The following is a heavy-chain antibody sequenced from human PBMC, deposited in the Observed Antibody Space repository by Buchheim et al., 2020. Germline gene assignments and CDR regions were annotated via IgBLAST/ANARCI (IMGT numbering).Heavy chain of an antibody. Sequence: QVQVVQSGAAVKKPGASVKVSCKASGYTFTTYDLHWVYQAPGQRLEYLGWINTGNGNPEFSQKFRGRVTITRDTSASTAYMELNNLRSEDTGVYYCAISRGWWALDYWGQGTL. CDR2: INTGNGNP. CDR3: AISRGWWALDY. V-gene: IGHV1-3*04. D-gene: IGHD6-19*01. CDR1: GYTFTTYD. J-gene: IGHJ4*02.